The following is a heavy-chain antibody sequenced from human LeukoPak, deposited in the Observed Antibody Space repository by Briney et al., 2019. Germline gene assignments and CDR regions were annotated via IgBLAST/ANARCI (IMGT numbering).Heavy chain of an antibody. V-gene: IGHV3-21*01. J-gene: IGHJ4*02. CDR2: ISSSSSYI. D-gene: IGHD3-22*01. Sequence: GGSLRLSCAASGFTFSSYSMNWVRQAPGKGLEWVSSISSSSSYIYYADSVKGRFTISRDNAKNSLYLQMNSLRAEDTAVYYCAKEERYYYDSSGNNVVYWGQGTLVTVSS. CDR3: AKEERYYYDSSGNNVVY. CDR1: GFTFSSYS.